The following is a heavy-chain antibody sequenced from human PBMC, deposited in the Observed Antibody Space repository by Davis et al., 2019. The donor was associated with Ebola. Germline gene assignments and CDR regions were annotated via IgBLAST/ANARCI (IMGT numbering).Heavy chain of an antibody. CDR1: GFTFSDYG. CDR2: MRHDGSKE. J-gene: IGHJ4*02. V-gene: IGHV3-30*02. D-gene: IGHD1-26*01. CDR3: ARSTWMGATPLDY. Sequence: GESLKISCAASGFTFSDYGMHWVRQAPGKGLDWVAFMRHDGSKEYYGDFVKGRFTISRDNSKNTVYLEMNGLRPEDTALYYCARSTWMGATPLDYWGQGTLLTVSS.